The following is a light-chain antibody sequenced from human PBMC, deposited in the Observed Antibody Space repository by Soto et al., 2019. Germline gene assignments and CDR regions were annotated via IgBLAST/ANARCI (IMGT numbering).Light chain of an antibody. Sequence: QSVLTQPRSVSGSPGQSVTISCTGTSSDVGGYNYVSWYQQHPGTAPKLMIFDVSKRPSGVPDRFSGSKSGNTASLTISGLQAEDEADYYCCSYAGSYTGVFGTGTKVTVL. CDR2: DVS. CDR3: CSYAGSYTGV. CDR1: SSDVGGYNY. J-gene: IGLJ1*01. V-gene: IGLV2-11*01.